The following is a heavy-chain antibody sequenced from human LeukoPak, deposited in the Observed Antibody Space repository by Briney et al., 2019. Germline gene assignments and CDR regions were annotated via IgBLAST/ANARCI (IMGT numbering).Heavy chain of an antibody. Sequence: ASVKISCKASGYTFTGYYMHWVRQAPGQGLEWMGWIKPNSGGTNYAQMFQGRVTMTRDTSISTAYMELRRLRSDDTAVYYCAREGRVDSAVVLFDYWGQGTLVTVSS. J-gene: IGHJ4*02. CDR1: GYTFTGYY. CDR2: IKPNSGGT. CDR3: AREGRVDSAVVLFDY. D-gene: IGHD5-18*01. V-gene: IGHV1-2*02.